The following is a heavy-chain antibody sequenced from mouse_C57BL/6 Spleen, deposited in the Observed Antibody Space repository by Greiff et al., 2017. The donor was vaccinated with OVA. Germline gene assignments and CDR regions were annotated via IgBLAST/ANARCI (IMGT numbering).Heavy chain of an antibody. Sequence: QVQLQQPGAELVRPGSSVKLSCKASGYTFTSYWMHWVKQRPIQGLEWIGNIDPSDSETHYNQKFKDKATLTVDKSSSTAYMQLSSLTSEDSAVYYCARSTTAVGGYFDVWGTGTTVTVSS. D-gene: IGHD1-1*01. J-gene: IGHJ1*03. CDR2: IDPSDSET. CDR3: ARSTTAVGGYFDV. CDR1: GYTFTSYW. V-gene: IGHV1-52*01.